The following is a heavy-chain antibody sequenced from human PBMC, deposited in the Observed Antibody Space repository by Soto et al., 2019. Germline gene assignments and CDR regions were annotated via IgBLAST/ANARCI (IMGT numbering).Heavy chain of an antibody. J-gene: IGHJ4*02. CDR1: GGTFSSYA. Sequence: AASVKVSCKAPGGTFSSYAISWVRQAPGQGLEWMGGIIPIFGTANYAQKFQGRVTITADESTSTAYMELSSLRSEDTAVYYCARGVVVPAAIPGFDYWGQGTLVTV. CDR3: ARGVVVPAAIPGFDY. D-gene: IGHD2-2*02. V-gene: IGHV1-69*13. CDR2: IIPIFGTA.